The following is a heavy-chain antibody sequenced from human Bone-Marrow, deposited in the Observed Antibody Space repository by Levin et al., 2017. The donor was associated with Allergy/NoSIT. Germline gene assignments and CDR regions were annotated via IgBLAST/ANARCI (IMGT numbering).Heavy chain of an antibody. V-gene: IGHV4-39*01. CDR2: FCSSGST. J-gene: IGHJ5*02. Sequence: SETLSLTCAVSGGSISGSDYCWGWIRQSPGKGLEWIGTFCSSGSTYYNPSLKSRVTISIDTSKNHFSLRLTSVTAADTAVFYCARQEIDCTGASCYAPRFDPWGQGTLVSVSS. CDR3: ARQEIDCTGASCYAPRFDP. D-gene: IGHD2-2*01. CDR1: GGSISGSDYC.